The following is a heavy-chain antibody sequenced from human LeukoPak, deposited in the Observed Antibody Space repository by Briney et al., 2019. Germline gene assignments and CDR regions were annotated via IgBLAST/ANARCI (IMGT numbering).Heavy chain of an antibody. D-gene: IGHD6-6*01. J-gene: IGHJ4*02. Sequence: GGSLRLSCAASGFTFTNYWMHWVRQAPGMGLVWVSRLPPDELGIIYADSVKGRFTVSRDNAKNTVYLQMNNLRVDDTAMYYCVGTIASRGSEYWGQGALVTISS. CDR1: GFTFTNYW. CDR2: LPPDELGI. V-gene: IGHV3-74*01. CDR3: VGTIASRGSEY.